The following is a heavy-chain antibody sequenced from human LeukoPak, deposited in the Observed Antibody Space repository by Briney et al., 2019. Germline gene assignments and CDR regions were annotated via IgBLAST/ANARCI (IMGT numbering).Heavy chain of an antibody. CDR2: ISGSGDNT. D-gene: IGHD6-13*01. V-gene: IGHV3-23*01. J-gene: IGHJ6*02. CDR3: AKAASSSWPSYYYGMDV. Sequence: GGSLRLSCAASGFTFSNYAMSWVRQAPGKGLEWVSAISGSGDNTYYADSVKGRFTISRDNSKNMLYLQMSSLRAEDTALYYCAKAASSSWPSYYYGMDVWGQGTTVTVSS. CDR1: GFTFSNYA.